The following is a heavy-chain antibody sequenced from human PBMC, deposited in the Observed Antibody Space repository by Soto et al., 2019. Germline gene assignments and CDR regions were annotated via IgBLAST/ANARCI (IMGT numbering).Heavy chain of an antibody. D-gene: IGHD6-19*01. V-gene: IGHV2-5*01. CDR1: GFSLSTSGLG. CDR3: AHRPSGWYLFGC. CDR2: IYWNDDK. Sequence: QITLKESGPTLVRPTQTLTLTCTFSGFSLSTSGLGVGWIRQPPGKALEWLALIYWNDDKRYSPSLKARLTITKDTSKNQVVLTMTNMDPVDTATYYCAHRPSGWYLFGCWGQGTLVTVSS. J-gene: IGHJ4*02.